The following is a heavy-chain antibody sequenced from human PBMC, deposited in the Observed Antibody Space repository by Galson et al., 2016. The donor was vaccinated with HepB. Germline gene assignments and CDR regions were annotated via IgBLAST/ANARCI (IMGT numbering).Heavy chain of an antibody. V-gene: IGHV3-7*01. CDR2: IEEDGSEK. Sequence: SLRLSCSVSGFILTNYWMTWVRQAPGKGLVWVAIIEEDGSEKYYVGSVEGRFTISRDNPKNSVYLQMTSLRAEDTALYYGARVFGADYGGIWYSDLWGRGTLVTVSS. J-gene: IGHJ2*01. CDR3: ARVFGADYGGIWYSDL. D-gene: IGHD4-23*01. CDR1: GFILTNYW.